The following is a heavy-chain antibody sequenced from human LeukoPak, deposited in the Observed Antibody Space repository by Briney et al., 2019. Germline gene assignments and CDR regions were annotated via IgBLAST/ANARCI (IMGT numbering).Heavy chain of an antibody. Sequence: PGRSLRLSCAASGFTFDDYAMHWVRQAPGKGLEWVSGISWNSGSIGYADSVKGRFTISRDNAKNSLYLQMNSLRAEDTALSYCAKEQNDYGDYGAFDYWGQGTLVTVSS. CDR2: ISWNSGSI. J-gene: IGHJ4*02. V-gene: IGHV3-9*01. CDR1: GFTFDDYA. CDR3: AKEQNDYGDYGAFDY. D-gene: IGHD4-17*01.